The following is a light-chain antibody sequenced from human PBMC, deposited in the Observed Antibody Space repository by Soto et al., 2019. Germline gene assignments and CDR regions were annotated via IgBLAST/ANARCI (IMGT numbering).Light chain of an antibody. Sequence: DIVMTQTPLSLPVPPGEPASISSRSSQSLVDSDDGNTYLDWFLQKTGQSPQILIYTVSYRASGVPDRFSGSGSGTDLTLKISSVEAEDVSVYYCMQRVEFPITFGQGTRLEIK. V-gene: IGKV2-40*01. CDR3: MQRVEFPIT. CDR2: TVS. J-gene: IGKJ5*01. CDR1: QSLVDSDDGNTY.